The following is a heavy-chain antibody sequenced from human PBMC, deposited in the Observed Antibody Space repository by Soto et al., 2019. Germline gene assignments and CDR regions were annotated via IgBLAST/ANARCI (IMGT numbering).Heavy chain of an antibody. D-gene: IGHD6-13*01. Sequence: GGSLRLSCAAAGFPFSSYWMHWVRQAPGKGLEWVAVIWYDGSNKYYADSVKGRFTISRDNSKNTLYLQMNSLRAEDTAVYYCARDPYSSKTLEGLYYYGMDVWGQGTTVTVSS. CDR2: IWYDGSNK. CDR3: ARDPYSSKTLEGLYYYGMDV. J-gene: IGHJ6*02. CDR1: GFPFSSYW. V-gene: IGHV3-33*08.